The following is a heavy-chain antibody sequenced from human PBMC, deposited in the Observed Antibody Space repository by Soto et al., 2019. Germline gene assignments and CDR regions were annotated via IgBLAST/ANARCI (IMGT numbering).Heavy chain of an antibody. J-gene: IGHJ6*02. CDR2: IYHTGTT. CDR1: GGSFSSNSFY. Sequence: SETLCLTCTVAGGSFSSNSFYWSWIRQFPGKGLEWIGYIYHTGTTYYSPSFESRVTISLDTSNNQFSLRLASVTAADTATYYCVKDPGPPRNYFYGMAVWGQGITVTVSS. V-gene: IGHV4-31*03. D-gene: IGHD7-27*01. CDR3: VKDPGPPRNYFYGMAV.